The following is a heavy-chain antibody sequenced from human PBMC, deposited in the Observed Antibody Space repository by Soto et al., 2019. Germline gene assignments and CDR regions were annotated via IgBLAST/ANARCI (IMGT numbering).Heavy chain of an antibody. CDR2: ISGSGDST. CDR3: SRDPNGDYIGAFDS. CDR1: GFTFSSYA. D-gene: IGHD4-17*01. V-gene: IGHV3-23*01. J-gene: IGHJ4*02. Sequence: GGVLRLSCAASGFTFSSYAMSWVRQAPGKGLEWVSGISGSGDSTYYAASLKGRFTISRDNSKNTLFLQMDSLRADDTAVYFCSRDPNGDYIGAFDSWGQGTLVTVSS.